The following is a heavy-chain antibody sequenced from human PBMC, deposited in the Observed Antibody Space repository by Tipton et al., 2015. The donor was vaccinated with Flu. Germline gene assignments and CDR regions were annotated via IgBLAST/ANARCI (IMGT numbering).Heavy chain of an antibody. Sequence: TLSLTCTVSGGSISSSSYYWSWIRQPAGKGLEWIGRIYTSGSTNYNPSLKSRVAMSVDTSKNQFSLKLSSVTAADTAVYYCARDNGAARSNAFDIWGQGTMVTVSS. CDR3: ARDNGAARSNAFDI. D-gene: IGHD6-6*01. CDR2: IYTSGST. J-gene: IGHJ3*02. V-gene: IGHV4-61*02. CDR1: GGSISSSSYY.